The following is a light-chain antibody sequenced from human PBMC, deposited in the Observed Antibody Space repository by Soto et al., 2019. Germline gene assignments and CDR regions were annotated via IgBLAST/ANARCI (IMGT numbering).Light chain of an antibody. Sequence: QSALTQPPSVSGAPGQRVTIPCTGSSSNIGSFYDVHWYQQLPGTVPKLLIYGDNNRPSGVPDRFSGSKSGTSASLARTGLQVEDEADYYCQSYDNSLSHVVFGGGTKLTVL. CDR3: QSYDNSLSHVV. V-gene: IGLV1-40*01. J-gene: IGLJ2*01. CDR2: GDN. CDR1: SSNIGSFYD.